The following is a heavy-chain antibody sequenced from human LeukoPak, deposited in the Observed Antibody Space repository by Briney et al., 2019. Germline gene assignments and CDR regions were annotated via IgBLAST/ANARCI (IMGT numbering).Heavy chain of an antibody. CDR2: IYPGDSDT. Sequence: GESLKISCKGSGYSFTSYWIGWVRQMPGKDLEWMGIIYPGDSDTGYSPSFQGQVTISADKSISTAYLQWSSLKASDTAMYYCASITMVRGVMTWFDPWGQGTLVTVSS. V-gene: IGHV5-51*01. CDR1: GYSFTSYW. CDR3: ASITMVRGVMTWFDP. J-gene: IGHJ5*02. D-gene: IGHD3-10*01.